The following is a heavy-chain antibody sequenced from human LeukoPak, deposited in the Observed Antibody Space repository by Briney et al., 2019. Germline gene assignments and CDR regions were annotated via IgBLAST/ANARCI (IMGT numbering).Heavy chain of an antibody. D-gene: IGHD1-26*01. V-gene: IGHV3-33*01. Sequence: GGSLRLSFAASGXTFSSYGMHWVRQTPGKGLEWVAIIWSDGSNKYYADSVKGLFTISRDNSKNTLYLQMNSLRAEDTAVYYCARGSGSFSGGFDYWGQGTLVTVSS. CDR3: ARGSGSFSGGFDY. J-gene: IGHJ4*02. CDR2: IWSDGSNK. CDR1: GXTFSSYG.